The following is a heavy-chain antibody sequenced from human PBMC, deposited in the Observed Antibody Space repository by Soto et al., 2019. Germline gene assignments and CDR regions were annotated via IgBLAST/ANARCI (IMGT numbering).Heavy chain of an antibody. CDR3: AKDLGDMAVVYPGVAHHWKYGMDV. CDR2: IRGSGVST. CDR1: GVTFKTYA. J-gene: IGHJ6*02. V-gene: IGHV3-23*01. D-gene: IGHD3-16*01. Sequence: EVQVLESGGGLVQPGGSLRLSCAVSGVTFKTYAMSWVRQAPGKGLEWVSFIRGSGVSTYYADSVKGRFIISRDNSKNTVYLQMNGLRAEDTAVYYCAKDLGDMAVVYPGVAHHWKYGMDVWGQGTTVTVSS.